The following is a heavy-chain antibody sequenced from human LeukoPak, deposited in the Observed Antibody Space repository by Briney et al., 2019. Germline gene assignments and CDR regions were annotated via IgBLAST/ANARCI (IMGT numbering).Heavy chain of an antibody. D-gene: IGHD1-26*01. CDR2: IYPSGST. CDR1: GGSISSYY. J-gene: IGHJ4*02. V-gene: IGHV4-4*07. CDR3: ARENSGSYREFDY. Sequence: KPSETLSLTCTVSGGSISSYYWTWIRQPAGKGLEWIGRIYPSGSTIYNPSLKSRVTMSVDTSKNQSSLKLSSVTAADTAVYYCARENSGSYREFDYWGQGTLVTVSS.